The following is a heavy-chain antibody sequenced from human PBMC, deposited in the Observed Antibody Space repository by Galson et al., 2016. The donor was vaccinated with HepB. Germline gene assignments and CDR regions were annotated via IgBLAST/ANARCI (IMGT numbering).Heavy chain of an antibody. J-gene: IGHJ3*02. Sequence: SLRLSCAASGITVSSNHMNWVRQAPGKGPEWVSIIFSGGSKYYADSMKGRFTIARDDSMNTLYLQMDSLRDEDTAVYYCARGGVLVGGKAFDIWGQGTMVTVSS. CDR3: ARGGVLVGGKAFDI. CDR2: IFSGGSK. D-gene: IGHD4-23*01. CDR1: GITVSSNH. V-gene: IGHV3-53*01.